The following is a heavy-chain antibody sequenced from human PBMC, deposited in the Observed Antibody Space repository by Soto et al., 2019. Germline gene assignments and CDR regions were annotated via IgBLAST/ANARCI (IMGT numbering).Heavy chain of an antibody. CDR1: VFNFKNYV. J-gene: IGHJ3*02. Sequence: PGGSLRLSCLGSVFNFKNYVMGWVRQSRGKGLEWVSAISGSGFSTYYADSVQGWFNISRDHSKNTVSLQIRSLTVEDTAVYYCAKDSGSSPSFTSGSSAFDMWGQGTMVTLSS. D-gene: IGHD3-10*01. V-gene: IGHV3-23*01. CDR3: AKDSGSSPSFTSGSSAFDM. CDR2: ISGSGFST.